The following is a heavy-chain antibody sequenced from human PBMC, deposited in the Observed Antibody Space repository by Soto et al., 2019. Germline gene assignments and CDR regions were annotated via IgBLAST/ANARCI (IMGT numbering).Heavy chain of an antibody. CDR1: GGTFSSYT. Sequence: QVQLVQSGAEVQKPGSSVTVSCKASGGTFSSYTISWVRQAPGQGLAWMGGIIPIFGTANYAQKFQGRVTITADESTSTAYMELSSLRSEDTAVYYCARGNHRWLQLWYFDLWGRGTLVTVSS. V-gene: IGHV1-69*12. CDR3: ARGNHRWLQLWYFDL. J-gene: IGHJ2*01. CDR2: IIPIFGTA. D-gene: IGHD5-12*01.